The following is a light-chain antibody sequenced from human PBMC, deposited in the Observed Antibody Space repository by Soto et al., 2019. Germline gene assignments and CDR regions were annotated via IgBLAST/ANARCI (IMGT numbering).Light chain of an antibody. CDR1: QSVSSSF. V-gene: IGKV3-20*01. CDR3: QQYGSSPWT. CDR2: GAS. Sequence: EIVLTQSPGTLSLSPGERATLSCRASQSVSSSFLAWYQQKPDQAPRLLIYGASSRATGIPDRFSGSGSGTDFTLTITRLEPEDFAVYYCQQYGSSPWTFGRGTKVEIK. J-gene: IGKJ1*01.